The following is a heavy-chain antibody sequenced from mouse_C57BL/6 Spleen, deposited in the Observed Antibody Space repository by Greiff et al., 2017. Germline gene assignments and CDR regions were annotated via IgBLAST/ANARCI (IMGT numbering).Heavy chain of an antibody. CDR1: GYTFTDYY. CDR3: ARKDYYGSEGFAY. J-gene: IGHJ3*01. Sequence: QVQLKESGAELVRPGASVKLSCKASGYTFTDYYINWVKQRPGQGLEWIARIYPGSGNTYYNEKFKGKATLTAEKSSSTAYMQLSSLTSEDSAVYFCARKDYYGSEGFAYWGQGTLVTVSA. D-gene: IGHD1-1*01. V-gene: IGHV1-76*01. CDR2: IYPGSGNT.